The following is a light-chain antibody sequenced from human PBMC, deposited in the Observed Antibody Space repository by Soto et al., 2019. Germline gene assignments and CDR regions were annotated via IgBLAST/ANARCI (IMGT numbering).Light chain of an antibody. CDR2: EGS. CDR1: SSDVGSYKF. J-gene: IGLJ2*01. V-gene: IGLV2-23*01. CDR3: CSYAGSSTLV. Sequence: QSVLPQPASVSGSPGQSITISCTGTSSDVGSYKFVSWYQQHPGKALKLMIYEGSKRPSGVSNRFSGSKSGNTASLTISGLQAEDEADYYCCSYAGSSTLVFGGGTKVTVL.